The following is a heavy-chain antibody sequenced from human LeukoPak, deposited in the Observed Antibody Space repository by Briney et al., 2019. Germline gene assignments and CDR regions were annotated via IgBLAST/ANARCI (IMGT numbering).Heavy chain of an antibody. CDR2: IYYSGST. D-gene: IGHD1-26*01. CDR1: GGSISSGDYY. J-gene: IGHJ4*02. Sequence: SQTLSLTCTVSGGSISSGDYYWSWIRQPPGKGLEWIGYIYYSGSTYYNPSLKSRVTMSVDTSKNQFSLKLSSVTAADTAVYYCAAESGIVGARVAYWGQGTLVTVSS. V-gene: IGHV4-30-4*01. CDR3: AAESGIVGARVAY.